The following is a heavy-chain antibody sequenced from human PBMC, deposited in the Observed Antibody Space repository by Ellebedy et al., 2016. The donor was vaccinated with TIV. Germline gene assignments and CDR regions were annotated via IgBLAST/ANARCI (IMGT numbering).Heavy chain of an antibody. D-gene: IGHD1-14*01. V-gene: IGHV3-74*01. CDR1: GFTFSNYW. Sequence: ETLSLTCAASGFTFSNYWMHWVRQVPGKGLVWLSRIVRDGSSTLYADSVKGRFTVSRDNAKNTVFLQMNSLRVDDTAVYYCTRDRPHSWFDTWGQGTLVTVSS. J-gene: IGHJ5*02. CDR3: TRDRPHSWFDT. CDR2: IVRDGSST.